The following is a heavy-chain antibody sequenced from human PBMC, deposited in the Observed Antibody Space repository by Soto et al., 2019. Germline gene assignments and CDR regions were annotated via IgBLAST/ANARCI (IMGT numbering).Heavy chain of an antibody. CDR1: GFTFSSYS. Sequence: GSLRLSCAASGFTFSSYSMNWVRQAPGKGLEWVSSISSSSSYIYYADSVKGRFTISRDNAKNSLYLQMNSLRAEDTAVYYCARDLYDYVWGSYRYTGAFDIWGQGTMVTVSS. CDR2: ISSSSSYI. J-gene: IGHJ3*02. D-gene: IGHD3-16*02. V-gene: IGHV3-21*01. CDR3: ARDLYDYVWGSYRYTGAFDI.